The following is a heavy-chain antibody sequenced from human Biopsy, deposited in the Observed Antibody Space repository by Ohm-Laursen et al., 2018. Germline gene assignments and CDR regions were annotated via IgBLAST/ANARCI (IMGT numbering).Heavy chain of an antibody. CDR2: VYYSGST. Sequence: SETLSLTCSVSGGSISSRNHYWGWLRQSPGKGLEWIGHVYYSGSTFYNSSLESRVTVSVDTSKNQFHLRLTSMSASDTAVYYCARHSLDDFWSGAHYYFDYWGLGTLVTVSS. CDR1: GGSISSRNHY. V-gene: IGHV4-39*01. D-gene: IGHD3-3*01. J-gene: IGHJ4*02. CDR3: ARHSLDDFWSGAHYYFDY.